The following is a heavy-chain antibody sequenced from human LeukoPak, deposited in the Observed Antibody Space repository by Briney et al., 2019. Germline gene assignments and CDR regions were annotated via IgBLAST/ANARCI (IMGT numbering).Heavy chain of an antibody. Sequence: PGGSLRLSCAASGFTFSSYSMNWVRQAPGKGLEWVSSISSSSSYIYYADSVKGRFTISRDNAKNSLYLQMNSLRAEDTAVYYCARANKGGWLLDYWGRGTLVTVSS. V-gene: IGHV3-21*01. CDR2: ISSSSSYI. D-gene: IGHD6-19*01. CDR3: ARANKGGWLLDY. CDR1: GFTFSSYS. J-gene: IGHJ4*02.